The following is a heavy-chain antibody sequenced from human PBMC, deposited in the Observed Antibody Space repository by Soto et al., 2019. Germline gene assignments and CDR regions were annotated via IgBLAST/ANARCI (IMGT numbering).Heavy chain of an antibody. J-gene: IGHJ4*01. D-gene: IGHD2-21*01. V-gene: IGHV3-23*01. CDR2: IATTGETT. CDR3: VRHWGG. CDR1: GFTFNTYD. Sequence: EVQLLESGGGLVQPGGSLRLSCAASGFTFNTYDMSWVRQAQGTGLEWVSSIATTGETTFYAESVMGRFTISRANSKNTLFLQINTPRAADTARYYCVRHWGGWGHGTLVTVSS.